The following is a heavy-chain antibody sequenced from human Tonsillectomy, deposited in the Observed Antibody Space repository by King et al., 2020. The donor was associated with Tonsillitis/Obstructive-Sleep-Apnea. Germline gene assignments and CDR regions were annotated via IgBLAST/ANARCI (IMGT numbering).Heavy chain of an antibody. D-gene: IGHD3-3*01. CDR2: ISSSGSTI. CDR3: ARVTYYDFWSGPNGGFDY. J-gene: IGHJ4*02. Sequence: VQLVESGGGLVQPGGSLRLSCAASGFTFSSYEMNWVRQAPGKGLEWVSYISSSGSTIYYADSVKGRFTISRDNAKNSLYLQMNSLRAEDTAVYYCARVTYYDFWSGPNGGFDYWGQGTLVTVSS. V-gene: IGHV3-48*03. CDR1: GFTFSSYE.